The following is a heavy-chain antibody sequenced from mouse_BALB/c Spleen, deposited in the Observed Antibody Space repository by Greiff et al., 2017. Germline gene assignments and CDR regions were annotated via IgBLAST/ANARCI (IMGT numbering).Heavy chain of an antibody. V-gene: IGHV5-6-5*01. D-gene: IGHD1-2*01. CDR1: GFTFSSYA. J-gene: IGHJ2*01. CDR2: ISSGGST. Sequence: EVMLVESGGGLVKPGGSLKLSCAASGFTFSSYAMSWVRQTPEKRLEWVASISSGGSTYYPDSVKGRFTISRDNARNILYLQMSSLRSEDTAMYYCARMHYYGNYFDYWGQGTTLTVSS. CDR3: ARMHYYGNYFDY.